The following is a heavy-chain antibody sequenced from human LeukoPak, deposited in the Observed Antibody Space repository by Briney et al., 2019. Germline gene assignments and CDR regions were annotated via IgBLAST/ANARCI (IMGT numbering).Heavy chain of an antibody. Sequence: PLETLSLTCTVSGGSISGYYWSWIRQPPGKGLEWIGEINHSGSTNYNPSLKSRVTISVDTSKNQFSLKLSSVTAADTAVYYCARGPSSGWYPPDYWGQGTLVTVSS. D-gene: IGHD6-19*01. CDR1: GGSISGYY. CDR2: INHSGST. V-gene: IGHV4-34*01. J-gene: IGHJ4*02. CDR3: ARGPSSGWYPPDY.